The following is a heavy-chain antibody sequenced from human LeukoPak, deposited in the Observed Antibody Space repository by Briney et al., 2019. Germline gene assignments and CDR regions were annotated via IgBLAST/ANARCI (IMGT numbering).Heavy chain of an antibody. V-gene: IGHV4-34*01. J-gene: IGHJ3*02. CDR3: ARGGAGDDAFDI. CDR2: INHSGST. Sequence: SETLSLTCAVYGGSFSGYYWSWIRQPPGKGLEWIGEINHSGSTNYNPSLKSRITISVIISVDTSKNQFSLKLSSVTAADTAAYYCARGGAGDDAFDIWGQGTMVTVSS. CDR1: GGSFSGYY. D-gene: IGHD3-10*01.